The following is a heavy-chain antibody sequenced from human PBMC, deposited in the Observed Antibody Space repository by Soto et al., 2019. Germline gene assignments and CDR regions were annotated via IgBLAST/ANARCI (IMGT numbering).Heavy chain of an antibody. CDR2: ISAYNGNT. CDR3: ARDNDGSGSYYNVVAFDI. J-gene: IGHJ3*02. D-gene: IGHD3-10*01. CDR1: GYTFTSYG. V-gene: IGHV1-18*01. Sequence: QVQLVQSGAEVKKPGASVKVSCKASGYTFTSYGISWVRQAPGQGLEWMGWISAYNGNTNYAQKLQGRVTMTTDTSTSTAYMELSSLRSEDTAVYYCARDNDGSGSYYNVVAFDIWGQGTMVTVSS.